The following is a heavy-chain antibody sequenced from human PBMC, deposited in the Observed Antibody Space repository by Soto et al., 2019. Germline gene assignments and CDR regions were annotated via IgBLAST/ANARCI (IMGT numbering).Heavy chain of an antibody. Sequence: EVPLLESGGGWVQPGGSLRLSCAASEFTFNIFDMSWVRQAPGKRLEWVSMISDSGDRTYYAGSVRGRFTMSRDNSKNTVYLQMDSLRAEDTAIYYCVKGGWLDYWGQGTLVTVSS. V-gene: IGHV3-23*01. CDR3: VKGGWLDY. J-gene: IGHJ4*02. CDR2: ISDSGDRT. CDR1: EFTFNIFD. D-gene: IGHD5-12*01.